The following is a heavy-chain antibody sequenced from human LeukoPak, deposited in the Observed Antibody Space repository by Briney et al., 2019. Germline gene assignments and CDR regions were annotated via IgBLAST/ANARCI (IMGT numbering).Heavy chain of an antibody. CDR2: IRMSADGGTQ. V-gene: IGHV3-49*04. CDR3: TRGTGAPSY. Sequence: GGSLRLSCTGSGFTFGDYSMSWARQAPGKGLDWVGFIRMSADGGTQEYAAAVKGRFIISRDDSKSSAYLQMNSLKSEDTAFYYCTRGTGAPSYWGQGTLVTVSS. CDR1: GFTFGDYS. D-gene: IGHD3-10*01. J-gene: IGHJ4*02.